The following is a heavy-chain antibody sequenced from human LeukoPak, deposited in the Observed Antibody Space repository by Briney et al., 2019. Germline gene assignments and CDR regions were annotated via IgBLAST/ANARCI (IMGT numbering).Heavy chain of an antibody. CDR1: GFTFSSYA. J-gene: IGHJ4*02. V-gene: IGHV3-23*01. Sequence: PGGSLRLSCAASGFTFSSYAMSWVRQAPGKGLEWVSAISGSGGSTYYADSVEGRFTISRDNSKNTLYLQMNSLRAEDTAVYYCAKDNAVYYYDSSGYLSSLDYWGQGTLVTVSS. CDR2: ISGSGGST. CDR3: AKDNAVYYYDSSGYLSSLDY. D-gene: IGHD3-22*01.